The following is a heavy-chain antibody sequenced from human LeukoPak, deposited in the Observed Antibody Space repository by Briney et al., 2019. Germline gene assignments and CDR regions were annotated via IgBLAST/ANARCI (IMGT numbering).Heavy chain of an antibody. D-gene: IGHD6-13*01. J-gene: IGHJ4*02. CDR1: GYAFTTYA. CDR2: INAGNGNT. V-gene: IGHV1-3*01. Sequence: ASVNVSCKASGYAFTTYAMHWVRQAPGQRLEWMGWINAGNGNTKYSQKFQARVTITRDTSASTAYMELSSLRSEDTAVYYCARDPIGSRWPYYFDYWGQGTLVTVSS. CDR3: ARDPIGSRWPYYFDY.